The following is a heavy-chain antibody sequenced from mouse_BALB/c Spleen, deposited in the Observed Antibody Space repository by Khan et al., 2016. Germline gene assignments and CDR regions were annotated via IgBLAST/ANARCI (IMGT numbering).Heavy chain of an antibody. V-gene: IGHV14-3*02. Sequence: EVELVESGAELVKPGASVKLSCTASGFNIKDTFMHWVKQRPEQGLEWIGRIDPANGNTRYDPKFQGKATITAYTSSNTAYLQLSSLTSEDTAVPYCASRGPIYYYGSTYGYWGQGTTRTVSS. D-gene: IGHD1-1*01. CDR1: GFNIKDTF. CDR2: IDPANGNT. CDR3: ASRGPIYYYGSTYGY. J-gene: IGHJ2*01.